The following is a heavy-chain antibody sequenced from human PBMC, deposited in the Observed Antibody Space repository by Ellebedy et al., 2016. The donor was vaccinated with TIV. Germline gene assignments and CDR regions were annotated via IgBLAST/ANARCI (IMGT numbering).Heavy chain of an antibody. Sequence: GESLKISXAASGFTFSSYSMNWVRQAPGKGLEWVSYISSSSSTIYYADSVKGRFTISRDNSKNTLYLQMNSLRAEDTAVYYCASLTVVISGPLDYWGQGTLVTVTS. CDR1: GFTFSSYS. CDR3: ASLTVVISGPLDY. J-gene: IGHJ4*02. D-gene: IGHD3-22*01. V-gene: IGHV3-48*01. CDR2: ISSSSSTI.